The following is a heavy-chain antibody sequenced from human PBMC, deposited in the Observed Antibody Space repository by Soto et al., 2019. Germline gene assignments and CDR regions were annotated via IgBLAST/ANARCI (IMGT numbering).Heavy chain of an antibody. V-gene: IGHV1-18*01. J-gene: IGHJ4*02. CDR1: GYTFTSYG. D-gene: IGHD6-19*01. CDR3: ARVTAVAGYCEY. CDR2: ISAYNGNT. Sequence: GSVNVSCKASGYTFTSYGISWVRQAPGQGLEWMGWISAYNGNTNYAQKLQGRVTMTTDTSTSTAYMELRSLRSDDTAVYYCARVTAVAGYCEYWGQGTLVIVSA.